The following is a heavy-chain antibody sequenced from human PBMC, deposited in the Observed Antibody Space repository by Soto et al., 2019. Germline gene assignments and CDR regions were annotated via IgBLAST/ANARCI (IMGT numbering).Heavy chain of an antibody. CDR1: GFTFSSYD. J-gene: IGHJ4*02. CDR2: ISSNGGTT. CDR3: VRRVSGNYDY. V-gene: IGHV3-64*01. D-gene: IGHD1-7*01. Sequence: EVQLAESGGGMVQPGWSLRLSCVASGFTFSSYDMHWVHQAPGKGLEYVSSISSNGGTTYYGNSVKGRFTISRDNSKNTLYLQMGSLRAEDMAVYYCVRRVSGNYDYWGQGTLVTVSS.